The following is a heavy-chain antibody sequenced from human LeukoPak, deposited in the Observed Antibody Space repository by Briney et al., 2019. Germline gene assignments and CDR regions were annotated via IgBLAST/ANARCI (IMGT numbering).Heavy chain of an antibody. Sequence: GGSLRLSCAPSGFTFSRHGMHWVRQAPGKGLEWVAIISNDGSRKYYAHSVEGRFTISRDNSKNSLYLQMNSLRVEDTAVYYCARAEPIDFWGQGTLVTVSS. V-gene: IGHV3-30*03. CDR2: ISNDGSRK. J-gene: IGHJ4*02. CDR3: ARAEPIDF. CDR1: GFTFSRHG. D-gene: IGHD1-14*01.